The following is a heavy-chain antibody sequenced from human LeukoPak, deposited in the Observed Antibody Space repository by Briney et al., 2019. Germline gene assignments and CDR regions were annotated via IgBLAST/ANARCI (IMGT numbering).Heavy chain of an antibody. CDR1: GFTFRTCA. Sequence: GGSLRLSCAASGFTFRTCAMSWVRQAPGKGLEWVSTISDSGGSTYYADSVKGRFTISRDNSKNTLYLQMHSLRVEDTAVYYCAKSTTYDFWTGFSFDYWGQGTLVTVSS. V-gene: IGHV3-23*01. CDR3: AKSTTYDFWTGFSFDY. J-gene: IGHJ4*02. D-gene: IGHD3-3*01. CDR2: ISDSGGST.